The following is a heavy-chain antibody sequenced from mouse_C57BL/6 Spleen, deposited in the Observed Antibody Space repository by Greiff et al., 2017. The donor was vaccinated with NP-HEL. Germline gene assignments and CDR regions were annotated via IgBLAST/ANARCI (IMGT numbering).Heavy chain of an antibody. Sequence: QVHVKQPGTELVKPGASVKLSCKASGYTFTSYWMHWVKQRPGQGLEWIGNINPSNGGTNYNEKFKSKATLTVDKSSSTAYMQLSSLTSEDSAVYYCARSVGYSNYEGFAYWGQGTLVTVSA. J-gene: IGHJ3*01. V-gene: IGHV1-53*01. CDR3: ARSVGYSNYEGFAY. CDR1: GYTFTSYW. D-gene: IGHD2-5*01. CDR2: INPSNGGT.